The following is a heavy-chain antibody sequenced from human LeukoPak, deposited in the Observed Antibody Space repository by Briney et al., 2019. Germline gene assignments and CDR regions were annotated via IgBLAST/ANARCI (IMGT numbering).Heavy chain of an antibody. Sequence: PSETLSLTCTVSGGSINRSSRYSWGWIRQPPGNGLEWIGSIFYSGSTYYNPSLKSGVTISVDTSNNQFSLKLTSVTAADTAVYYCARHVPSTIFFNWFDPWGQGTLVTVSS. J-gene: IGHJ5*02. D-gene: IGHD3-3*01. CDR2: IFYSGST. CDR3: ARHVPSTIFFNWFDP. CDR1: GGSINRSSRYS. V-gene: IGHV4-39*01.